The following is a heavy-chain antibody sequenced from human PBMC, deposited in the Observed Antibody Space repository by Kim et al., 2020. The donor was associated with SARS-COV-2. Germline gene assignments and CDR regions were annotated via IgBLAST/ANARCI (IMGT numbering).Heavy chain of an antibody. V-gene: IGHV3-30*01. J-gene: IGHJ2*01. CDR3: ARDGYRQPGYFDL. D-gene: IGHD5-18*01. Sequence: YADSGKGRFTISRDNSKNTLYLQRNSLRAEDTAVYYCARDGYRQPGYFDLWGRGTLVTVSS.